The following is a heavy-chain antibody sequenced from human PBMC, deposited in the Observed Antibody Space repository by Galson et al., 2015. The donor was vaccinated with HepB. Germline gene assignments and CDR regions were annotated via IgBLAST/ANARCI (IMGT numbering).Heavy chain of an antibody. CDR2: IYPGDSDT. D-gene: IGHD3-3*01. CDR1: GYSFTNYW. V-gene: IGHV5-51*01. Sequence: QSGAEVKKPGESLKISCKGSGYSFTNYWIGWVRQMPGKGLEWMGTIYPGDSDTRYSPSFQGQVTISADKSISTAYLQWSSLKASDTAMYYCARQDKQYYDSWSGYYYYYYYMDVWVKGTTVTVSS. J-gene: IGHJ6*03. CDR3: ARQDKQYYDSWSGYYYYYYYMDV.